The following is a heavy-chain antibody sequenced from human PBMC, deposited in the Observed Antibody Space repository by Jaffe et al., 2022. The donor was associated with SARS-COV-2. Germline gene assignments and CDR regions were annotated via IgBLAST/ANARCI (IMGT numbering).Heavy chain of an antibody. J-gene: IGHJ6*02. CDR3: ASPSGRTHHYYYYGMDV. D-gene: IGHD1-26*01. V-gene: IGHV3-48*03. Sequence: EVQLVESGGGLVQPGGSLRLSCAASGFTFSSYEMNWVRQAPGKGLEWVSYISSSGSTIYYADSVKGRFTISRDNAKNSLYLQMNSLRAEDTAVYYCASPSGRTHHYYYYGMDVWGQGTTVTVSS. CDR1: GFTFSSYE. CDR2: ISSSGSTI.